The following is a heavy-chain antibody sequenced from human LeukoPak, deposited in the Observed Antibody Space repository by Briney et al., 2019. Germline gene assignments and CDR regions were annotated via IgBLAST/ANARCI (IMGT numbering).Heavy chain of an antibody. J-gene: IGHJ4*02. Sequence: PSETLSPTCTVSGGSISSYYWSWIRQPPGKGLEWIGYIYYSGSTNYNPSLKSRVTISVDTSKNQFSLKLSSVTAADTAVYYCASTPYSGSYYLTQLDYWGQGTLVTVSS. D-gene: IGHD1-26*01. CDR1: GGSISSYY. CDR3: ASTPYSGSYYLTQLDY. V-gene: IGHV4-59*01. CDR2: IYYSGST.